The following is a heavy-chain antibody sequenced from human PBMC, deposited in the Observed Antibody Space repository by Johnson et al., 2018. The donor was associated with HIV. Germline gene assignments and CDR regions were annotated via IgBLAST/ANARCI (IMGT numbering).Heavy chain of an antibody. V-gene: IGHV3-15*01. J-gene: IGHJ3*02. CDR1: GFTFSSYA. Sequence: VQLVESGGGLVQPGGSLRLSCAASGFTFSSYAMSWVRQAPGKGLEWVGHIKSKTEGGTTDYAAPVKGRFTISRDDSKNTLYLQMNSLKTEDTAVYYCTTDLASDAFDIWGQGTMVTVSS. CDR2: IKSKTEGGTT. CDR3: TTDLASDAFDI.